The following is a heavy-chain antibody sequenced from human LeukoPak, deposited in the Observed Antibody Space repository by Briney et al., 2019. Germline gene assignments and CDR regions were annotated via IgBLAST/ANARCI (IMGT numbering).Heavy chain of an antibody. D-gene: IGHD3-3*01. J-gene: IGHJ6*02. Sequence: ASVKVSCKASGYTFTGYYMHWVRQAPGQGLEWMGWINPNSGGTNYAQKFQGRVTMTRDTSISTAYMELSRLRSDDTAVYYCANSDFWSGYSGMDVWGQGTTVTVSS. CDR3: ANSDFWSGYSGMDV. CDR1: GYTFTGYY. CDR2: INPNSGGT. V-gene: IGHV1-2*02.